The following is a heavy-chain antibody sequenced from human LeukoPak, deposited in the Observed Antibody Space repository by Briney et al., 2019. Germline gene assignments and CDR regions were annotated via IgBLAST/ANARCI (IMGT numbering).Heavy chain of an antibody. Sequence: PSETLSLTCTVSGGSISSSSYYWGWIRQPRGKGLEWIESIYYSGSTYYNPSLKSRFTKAVDTAKNQFSLNLSSVTPADTAVYYCATRRGVEMATIHYSYYFDYWGQGTLVTVSS. V-gene: IGHV4-39*07. CDR2: IYYSGST. J-gene: IGHJ4*02. CDR3: ATRRGVEMATIHYSYYFDY. CDR1: GGSISSSSYY. D-gene: IGHD5-24*01.